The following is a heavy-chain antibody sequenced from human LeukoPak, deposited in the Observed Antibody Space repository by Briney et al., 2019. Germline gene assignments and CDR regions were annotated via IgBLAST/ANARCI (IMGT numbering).Heavy chain of an antibody. D-gene: IGHD2-15*01. V-gene: IGHV3-21*01. CDR1: GFIFSSYS. CDR3: ARGRGHCSGGSCYSKRYYYYYYMVV. CDR2: FSSSGSYI. J-gene: IGHJ6*03. Sequence: GGSLRLSCAASGFIFSSYSMNWVRQAPGKGLEWVSSFSSSGSYIYYADSVKGRFTISRDNAKNSLYLQMNSLRAEDTAVYYCARGRGHCSGGSCYSKRYYYYYYMVVWGKGTTVTVSS.